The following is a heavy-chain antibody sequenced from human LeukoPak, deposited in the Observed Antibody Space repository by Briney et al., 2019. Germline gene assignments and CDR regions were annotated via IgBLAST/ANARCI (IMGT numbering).Heavy chain of an antibody. CDR3: AREYVDTAIVYFGY. V-gene: IGHV1-2*02. CDR2: INPKSGGT. Sequence: GASVTVSCKASGYTFTGYYMQWVRQAPGQGLEGMGWINPKSGGTKYGQNFQGRVTMTRDTSITTAHMELTGLRSDDTAVYYWAREYVDTAIVYFGYWGQGTLVTVSS. J-gene: IGHJ4*02. CDR1: GYTFTGYY. D-gene: IGHD5-18*01.